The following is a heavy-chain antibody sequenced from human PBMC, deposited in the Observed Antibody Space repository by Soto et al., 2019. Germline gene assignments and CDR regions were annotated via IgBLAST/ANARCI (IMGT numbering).Heavy chain of an antibody. CDR1: GGSISSGDYY. V-gene: IGHV4-30-4*01. CDR2: IFYSGST. CDR3: ASRKSSPYFDY. J-gene: IGHJ4*02. D-gene: IGHD3-10*01. Sequence: QVQLQESGPGLVKPSQTLSLTCTVSGGSISSGDYYWSWIRQPPGKGMEWIGNIFYSGSTYYNPSLKSRVTMSIDTSKNQCSLKLSAVTAADTAVYYCASRKSSPYFDYWGQGTLVTVSS.